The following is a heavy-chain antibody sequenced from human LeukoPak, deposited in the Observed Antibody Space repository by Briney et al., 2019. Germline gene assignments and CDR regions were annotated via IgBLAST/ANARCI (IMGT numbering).Heavy chain of an antibody. Sequence: GGSLRLSCAASGFTVSSNYMNWVRQAPGKGLEWISTISGSGGSTYYADSVKGRFTISRDNSKNTLYLQMNSLRAEDTAVYYCAKDWHDTSGYYYRTALFDYWGQGTLVTVSS. CDR3: AKDWHDTSGYYYRTALFDY. CDR1: GFTVSSNY. D-gene: IGHD3-22*01. J-gene: IGHJ4*02. V-gene: IGHV3-23*01. CDR2: ISGSGGST.